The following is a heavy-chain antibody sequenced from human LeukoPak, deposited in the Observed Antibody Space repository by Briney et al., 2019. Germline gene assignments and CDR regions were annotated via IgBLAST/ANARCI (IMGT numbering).Heavy chain of an antibody. V-gene: IGHV4-39*01. Sequence: SEALSLTCTVSGDSISTSNSYWGWIRQPPGRGLEWIGSIYYSGNTYYNASLQSRVTISIETSKNQISLRLNSVTAADTAMYYCAKSGGYGLIDYWGPGTLVTVSS. D-gene: IGHD1-26*01. J-gene: IGHJ4*02. CDR3: AKSGGYGLIDY. CDR2: IYYSGNT. CDR1: GDSISTSNSY.